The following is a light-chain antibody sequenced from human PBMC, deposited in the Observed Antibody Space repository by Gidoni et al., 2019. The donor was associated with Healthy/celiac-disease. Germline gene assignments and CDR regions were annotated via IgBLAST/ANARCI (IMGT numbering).Light chain of an antibody. CDR3: QQSYSTPHS. CDR2: AAS. CDR1: QSISSY. V-gene: IGKV1-39*01. J-gene: IGKJ4*01. Sequence: DIQMTQPPSSLSASVGDRVTITCPASQSISSYLNWYQQKPGKAPKLLIYAASSLQSGVPSRFSGSGSGTDFTLTISSLQPEDFATYYCQQSYSTPHSFXGXTKVEIK.